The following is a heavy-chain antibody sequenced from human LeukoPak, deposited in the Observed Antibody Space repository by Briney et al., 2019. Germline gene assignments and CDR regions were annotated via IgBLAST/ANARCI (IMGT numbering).Heavy chain of an antibody. Sequence: ASVKVSCKASGYTFTGCYMHWVRQAPGQGLEWMGWINPNSGGTNYAQKFQGRVTMTRDTSISTAYMELSRLRSDDTAVYYCVIDGDEGYYYDISVYYTTFDYWGQGTLVTVSS. CDR1: GYTFTGCY. J-gene: IGHJ4*02. CDR2: INPNSGGT. D-gene: IGHD3-22*01. CDR3: VIDGDEGYYYDISVYYTTFDY. V-gene: IGHV1-2*02.